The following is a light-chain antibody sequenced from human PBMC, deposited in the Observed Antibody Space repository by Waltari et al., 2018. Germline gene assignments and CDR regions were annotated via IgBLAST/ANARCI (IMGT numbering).Light chain of an antibody. V-gene: IGLV1-51*02. CDR1: NSNVGENY. J-gene: IGLJ2*01. CDR3: GTWVSSLSVVA. Sequence: QPVLTQPPSVSAAAGQKVTISCSGSNSNVGENYVAWYQHLPRTTPRPLIYENQPRPSGMPGPSSRSKSGTSATLGTTGLQTGDAADYYCGTWVSSLSVVAFGGGTKLTVL. CDR2: ENQ.